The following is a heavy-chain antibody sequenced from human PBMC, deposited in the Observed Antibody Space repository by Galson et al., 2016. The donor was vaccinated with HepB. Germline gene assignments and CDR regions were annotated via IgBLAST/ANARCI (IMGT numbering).Heavy chain of an antibody. D-gene: IGHD1-26*01. V-gene: IGHV3-30*04. CDR1: GFILSNFG. Sequence: SLRLSCAASGFILSNFGMHWVRQAPGKGLEWVALIPYDGRKKYYADPVKGRFTISRDNSKNTYLQMNSLRPEDTAVYYCARDSSSQWGLTHWGQGTLVTVSS. CDR3: ARDSSSQWGLTH. J-gene: IGHJ4*02. CDR2: IPYDGRKK.